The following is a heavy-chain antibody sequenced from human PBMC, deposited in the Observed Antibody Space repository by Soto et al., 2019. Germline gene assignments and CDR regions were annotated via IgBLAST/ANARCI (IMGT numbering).Heavy chain of an antibody. CDR2: IKQDGSEK. D-gene: IGHD2-2*01. CDR3: ATSRYCSTISCNWNYNWFDP. J-gene: IGHJ5*02. Sequence: EVQLVESGGGLVQPGGSLRLSCAASGFTFSSYWMSWVRQAPGKGLEWVANIKQDGSEKYYVDSVKGRFTISRDNAKNSLYLQMNSLRAEDTAVYYCATSRYCSTISCNWNYNWFDPWGQGTLVTVSS. CDR1: GFTFSSYW. V-gene: IGHV3-7*01.